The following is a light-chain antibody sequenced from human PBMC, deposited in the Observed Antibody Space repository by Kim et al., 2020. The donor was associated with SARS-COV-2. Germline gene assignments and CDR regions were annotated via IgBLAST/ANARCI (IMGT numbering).Light chain of an antibody. CDR2: AAS. CDR1: QSISSY. J-gene: IGKJ1*01. V-gene: IGKV1-39*01. Sequence: AAVGDRVTITCRASQSISSYLNWYQQKPGTAPKLLIYAASSLQSGVPSRFSGSVSATDLTLTISSLEPEDFATYYCQQSYSTPWTFGQGTKVDIK. CDR3: QQSYSTPWT.